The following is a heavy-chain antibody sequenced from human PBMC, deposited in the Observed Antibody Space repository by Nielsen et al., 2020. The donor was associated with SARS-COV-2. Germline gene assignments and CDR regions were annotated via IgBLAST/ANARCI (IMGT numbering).Heavy chain of an antibody. CDR2: IWYDGSNK. Sequence: GGSLRLSCAASGFTFSSYGMHWVRQAPGKGLEWVAVIWYDGSNKYYADSVKGRFTISRDNSKNTLYLQMNSLRAEDTAVYYCARAADYYDSSGSIATFFDYWGQRTLVTVSS. J-gene: IGHJ4*02. V-gene: IGHV3-33*08. CDR1: GFTFSSYG. D-gene: IGHD3-22*01. CDR3: ARAADYYDSSGSIATFFDY.